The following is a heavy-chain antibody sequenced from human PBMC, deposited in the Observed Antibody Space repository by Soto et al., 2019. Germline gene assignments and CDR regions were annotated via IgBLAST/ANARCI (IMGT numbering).Heavy chain of an antibody. Sequence: GESLKISCKGSGYSFTSYWIGWVRQMPGKGLEWMGIIYPGDSDTRYSPSFQGQVTISADKSISTAYLQWSSLKASDTAMYYCARQGSGYSYYYGMDVWGQGTTVTVSS. D-gene: IGHD3-22*01. V-gene: IGHV5-51*01. J-gene: IGHJ6*02. CDR3: ARQGSGYSYYYGMDV. CDR1: GYSFTSYW. CDR2: IYPGDSDT.